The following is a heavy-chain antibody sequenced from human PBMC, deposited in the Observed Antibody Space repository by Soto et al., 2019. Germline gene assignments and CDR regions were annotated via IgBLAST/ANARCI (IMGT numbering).Heavy chain of an antibody. CDR3: AKCCPDGFCSGGRCYFDY. CDR2: ISWNSNII. CDR1: GFTFDDYA. Sequence: EVQLVESGGGLVQPGRSLRLSCAASGFTFDDYAMHWVRRVPGKGLEWVSSISWNSNIIGYADSVKGRFTISRDNAKNSLYLQMNSLRPEDTALYYCAKCCPDGFCSGGRCYFDYWGQGTLVTVSS. J-gene: IGHJ4*02. D-gene: IGHD2-15*01. V-gene: IGHV3-9*01.